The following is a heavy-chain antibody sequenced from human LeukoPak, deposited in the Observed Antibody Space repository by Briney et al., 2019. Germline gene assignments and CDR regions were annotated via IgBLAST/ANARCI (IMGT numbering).Heavy chain of an antibody. D-gene: IGHD6-19*01. CDR3: ARDRGDSGSGWYPSPSGY. V-gene: IGHV1-18*01. CDR2: ISAYNGNT. CDR1: GYTFTSYG. Sequence: GASVKVSCKASGYTFTSYGISWVRQAPGQGLEWMGWISAYNGNTNYAQKLQGRVTMTTDTSTSTAYMALRSLRSDDTAVYYCARDRGDSGSGWYPSPSGYWGQGTLVTVSS. J-gene: IGHJ4*02.